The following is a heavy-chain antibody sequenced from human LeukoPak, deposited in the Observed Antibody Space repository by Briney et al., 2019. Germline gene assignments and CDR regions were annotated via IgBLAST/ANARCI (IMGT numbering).Heavy chain of an antibody. D-gene: IGHD6-13*01. J-gene: IGHJ4*02. V-gene: IGHV4-30-2*01. Sequence: SQTLSLTCTVSGGSISSGGYYWSWIRQPPGKGLEWIGYIYHSGSTYYNPSLKSRVTISVDRSKNQFSLKLSSVTAADTAVYYCARDPHSSSWSGTRWGQGTLVTVSS. CDR3: ARDPHSSSWSGTR. CDR2: IYHSGST. CDR1: GGSISSGGYY.